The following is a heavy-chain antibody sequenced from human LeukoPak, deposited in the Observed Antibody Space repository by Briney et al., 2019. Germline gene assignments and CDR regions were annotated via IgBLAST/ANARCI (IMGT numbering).Heavy chain of an antibody. Sequence: GGSLRLSCAASGFTVSSNYMNWVRQAPGKGLEWVSILYSGGSSYYADSVKGRFTFSRDNSKNTLYLQMNSLGAEDTAVYYCARGVNNAFDIWGQGTMVTVSS. CDR3: ARGVNNAFDI. CDR1: GFTVSSNY. CDR2: LYSGGSS. D-gene: IGHD3-10*01. V-gene: IGHV3-66*01. J-gene: IGHJ3*02.